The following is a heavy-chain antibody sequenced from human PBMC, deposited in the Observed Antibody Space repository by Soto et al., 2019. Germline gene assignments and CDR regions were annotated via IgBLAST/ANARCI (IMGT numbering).Heavy chain of an antibody. J-gene: IGHJ6*02. CDR3: AKDSDYYGMDV. CDR1: GFTFSSYG. V-gene: IGHV3-30*18. CDR2: ISYDGSNK. Sequence: WGSLRLSCAASGFTFSSYGMHWVRQAPGKGLEWVAVISYDGSNKYYADSVKGRFTISRDNSKNTLYLQMNSLRAEDTAVYYCAKDSDYYGMDVWGQGTTVTVSS. D-gene: IGHD1-26*01.